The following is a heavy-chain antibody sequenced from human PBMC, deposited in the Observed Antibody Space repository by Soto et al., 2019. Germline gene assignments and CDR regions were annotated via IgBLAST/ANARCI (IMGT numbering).Heavy chain of an antibody. CDR3: ARHLGYSSGWRTIPYGMDF. J-gene: IGHJ6*02. V-gene: IGHV4-39*01. Sequence: XETLSLPFTVSGGSSSSSRYYWGWIRQPPGEGLEWIGSIYYSGSTYYNPSLKSRVTISVDTSKNQFSLKLSSVTAEDTAVYYCARHLGYSSGWRTIPYGMDFWGQGTTVTVSS. CDR2: IYYSGST. D-gene: IGHD6-19*01. CDR1: GGSSSSSRYY.